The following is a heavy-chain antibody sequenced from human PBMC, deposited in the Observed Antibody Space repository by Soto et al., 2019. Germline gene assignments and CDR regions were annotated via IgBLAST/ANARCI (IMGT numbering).Heavy chain of an antibody. Sequence: QVQLVESGGGVVQPGGSLRLSCAASGFNFRNYGMHWVRQASGKGLEWVAGIRYDGSNKVYADSVKGRFTISRDNSENTLSLELSSLRAEDTAVYYCARDVGGSSYYFYWGQGTLVTVSS. V-gene: IGHV3-30*19. D-gene: IGHD2-15*01. J-gene: IGHJ4*02. CDR3: ARDVGGSSYYFY. CDR2: IRYDGSNK. CDR1: GFNFRNYG.